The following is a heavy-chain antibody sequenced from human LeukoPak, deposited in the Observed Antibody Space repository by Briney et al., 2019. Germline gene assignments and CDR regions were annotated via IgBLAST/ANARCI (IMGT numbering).Heavy chain of an antibody. CDR2: INHSGST. D-gene: IGHD3-10*01. V-gene: IGHV4-34*01. J-gene: IGHJ4*02. Sequence: SETLSLTCAVYGGSFSGYYWSWIRQPPGKGLEWIGEINHSGSTNYNPSLKSRVTISVDTSKNQFSLKLSSVTAADTAVYYCARGQDYYGSGSYYNLLDYWGQGTLVTVSS. CDR3: ARGQDYYGSGSYYNLLDY. CDR1: GGSFSGYY.